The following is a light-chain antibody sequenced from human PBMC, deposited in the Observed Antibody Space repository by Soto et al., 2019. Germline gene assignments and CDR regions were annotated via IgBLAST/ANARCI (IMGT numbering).Light chain of an antibody. V-gene: IGLV1-44*01. CDR1: SSNIGSNT. CDR3: AAWDDSLNAVV. CDR2: SNN. J-gene: IGLJ2*01. Sequence: QSVLTQPPSASGTPGQRGTITCSGSSSNIGSNTVNWYQQLPGTAPKLLIYSNNQRPSGGPDRFSGSKSGTSASLAISGLQSEDEADYYCAAWDDSLNAVVFGGGTKVTVL.